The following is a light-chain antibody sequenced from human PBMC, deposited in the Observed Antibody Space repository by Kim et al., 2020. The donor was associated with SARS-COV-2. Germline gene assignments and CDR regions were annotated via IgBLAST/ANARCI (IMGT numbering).Light chain of an antibody. J-gene: IGKJ1*01. Sequence: AAVGRIVTITCRWCQVIVNPLAWYQQKPGTVTQDLCYAASTFKSGVPSRFSSSGSGAVFTLHSGSLQTEDVATEYCQKYDTAPWRFGPGTQ. CDR2: AAS. V-gene: IGKV1-27*01. CDR3: QKYDTAPWR. CDR1: QVIVNP.